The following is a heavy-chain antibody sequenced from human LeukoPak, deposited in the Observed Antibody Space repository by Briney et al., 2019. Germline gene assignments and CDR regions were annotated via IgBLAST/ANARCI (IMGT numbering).Heavy chain of an antibody. J-gene: IGHJ4*02. D-gene: IGHD6-13*01. CDR1: GFTFSSYG. CDR3: AKMIAAEPFDY. V-gene: IGHV3-30*18. Sequence: QSGGSLRLYCAASGFTFSSYGMHWVRQAPGKGLEWVAVISYDGSNKYYADSVKGRFTISRDNSKNTLYLQMNSLRAEDTAVYYCAKMIAAEPFDYWGQGTLVTVSS. CDR2: ISYDGSNK.